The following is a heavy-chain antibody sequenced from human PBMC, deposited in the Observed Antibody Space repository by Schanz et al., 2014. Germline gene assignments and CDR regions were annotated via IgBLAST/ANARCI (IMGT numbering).Heavy chain of an antibody. V-gene: IGHV3-21*02. Sequence: EVLLVESGGGLVKPGGSLRLSCEASGFDFNSYSMNWVRQVPGKGLEWLSYIATSSSTRHYADSVKGRVTISRDNAKNSVSLQMRRLRVEDTAVYYCASGVHVSSLQKGLQFWGRGTLVIVSS. J-gene: IGHJ1*01. CDR3: ASGVHVSSLQKGLQF. CDR2: IATSSSTR. D-gene: IGHD3-10*01. CDR1: GFDFNSYS.